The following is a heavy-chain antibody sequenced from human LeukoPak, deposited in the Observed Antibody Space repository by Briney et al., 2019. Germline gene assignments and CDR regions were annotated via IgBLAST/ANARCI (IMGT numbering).Heavy chain of an antibody. CDR3: ASRDI. CDR1: AFTFSTYS. V-gene: IGHV3-30*04. Sequence: GRSLRLSCAASAFTFSTYSMHWVRQAPGKGLEWVAFIPTDGTNKDYADSVKGRFTISRDNSKNTLYLQMNSLRIEDTAVYYCASRDIWGQGTMVTVSS. CDR2: IPTDGTNK. J-gene: IGHJ3*02.